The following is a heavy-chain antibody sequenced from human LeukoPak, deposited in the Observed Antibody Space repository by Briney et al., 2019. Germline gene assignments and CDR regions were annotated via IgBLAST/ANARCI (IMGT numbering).Heavy chain of an antibody. CDR1: GGSISSSTYY. J-gene: IGHJ4*02. V-gene: IGHV4-39*01. CDR3: VRGSTLRHYQY. CDR2: IYYSGST. D-gene: IGHD3-16*01. Sequence: SETLSLTCTVSGGSISSSTYYWGWIRRPPGKGLEWIGSIYYSGSTYYNPSLKRRVTASVDTSKNQFSLNLSSVTAADTAVYYCVRGSTLRHYQYWGQGTLVTVSS.